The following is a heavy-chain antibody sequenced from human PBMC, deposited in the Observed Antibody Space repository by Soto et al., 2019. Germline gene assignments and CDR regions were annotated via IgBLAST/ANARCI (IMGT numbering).Heavy chain of an antibody. CDR2: ISAYNGNT. CDR1: GYTITSYG. Sequence: ASVQVCCKASGYTITSYGISWVRQAPGQELEWMGWISAYNGNTNYAQKLQGRVTMTTDTSTSTAYMELRSLRSDDTAVYYCARPRGYCSSTSCQQGWFDPWGQGTLVSVSS. D-gene: IGHD2-2*01. J-gene: IGHJ5*02. V-gene: IGHV1-18*04. CDR3: ARPRGYCSSTSCQQGWFDP.